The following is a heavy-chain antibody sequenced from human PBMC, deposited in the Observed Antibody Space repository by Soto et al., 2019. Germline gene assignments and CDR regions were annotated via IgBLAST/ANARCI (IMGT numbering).Heavy chain of an antibody. D-gene: IGHD3-10*01. CDR3: ARGGHGFGELLWCMDV. CDR1: GFTFSSYA. V-gene: IGHV3-30-3*01. J-gene: IGHJ6*02. CDR2: ISYDGSNK. Sequence: QVQLVESGGGVVQPGRSLRLSCAASGFTFSSYAMHWVRQAPGKGLEWVAVISYDGSNKYYADSVKGRFTISRDNSKNTLYVQMNSLRAEDTAVYYCARGGHGFGELLWCMDVWGQGTTVTVSS.